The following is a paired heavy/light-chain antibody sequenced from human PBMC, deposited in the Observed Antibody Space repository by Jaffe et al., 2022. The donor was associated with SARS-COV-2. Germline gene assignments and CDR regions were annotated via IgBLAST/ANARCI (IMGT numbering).Light chain of an antibody. Sequence: QTVVTQEPSFSVSPGGTVTLTCGLNSGSVSTASYPSWYQQTPGQAPRTLVYNTNSRSSGVPDRFSGSLLGNKAALTITGAQADDESDYYCALYVGIGIWVFGGGTKLAVL. CDR2: NTN. V-gene: IGLV8-61*01. J-gene: IGLJ3*02. CDR3: ALYVGIGIWV. CDR1: SGSVSTASY.
Heavy chain of an antibody. CDR1: GFPFRTYA. J-gene: IGHJ6*04. V-gene: IGHV3-30*04. CDR2: IAYDGANT. D-gene: IGHD1-1*01. Sequence: QVQLVESGGIVVQPGTSLRLSCAASGFPFRTYAMHWVRQAPGKGLEWMAIIAYDGANTYYADSVKGRFTISRDNSKNTLYLQMNSLTDEDTGVYYCANTGGSGRLPTTDHYLDVWGKGTTVTVSS. CDR3: ANTGGSGRLPTTDHYLDV.